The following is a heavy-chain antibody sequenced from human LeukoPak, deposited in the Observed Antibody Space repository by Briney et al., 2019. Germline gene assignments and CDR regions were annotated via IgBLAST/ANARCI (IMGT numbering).Heavy chain of an antibody. CDR1: GFTFRAYS. D-gene: IGHD3-10*01. CDR3: VRGDGWFGELLNFDN. CDR2: ISSSSSTI. V-gene: IGHV3-48*02. Sequence: GSLRLSCAASGFTFRAYSMNWVRQAPGKGPEWVSHISSSSSTIYYADSVKGRFTISRDNAKNSLYLQMNSLRDEDTAVYYCVRGDGWFGELLNFDNWGQGTLVTVSS. J-gene: IGHJ4*02.